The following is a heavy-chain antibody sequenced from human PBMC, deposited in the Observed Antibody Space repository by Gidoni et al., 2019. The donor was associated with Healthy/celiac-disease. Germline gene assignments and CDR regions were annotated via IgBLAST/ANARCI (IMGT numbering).Heavy chain of an antibody. Sequence: EVQLLESGGGLVQPGGSLRLACAASGFTFSSYAMSWVRQAPGKGQEWVSAISSSGGSTYYANSVKSRFTISRDNSKYTLDLEMDGLNAEGTAVYYCAIPVVAAPMDSDYWGQGTLVTVSS. CDR2: ISSSGGST. J-gene: IGHJ4*02. CDR3: AIPVVAAPMDSDY. D-gene: IGHD2-15*01. CDR1: GFTFSSYA. V-gene: IGHV3-23*01.